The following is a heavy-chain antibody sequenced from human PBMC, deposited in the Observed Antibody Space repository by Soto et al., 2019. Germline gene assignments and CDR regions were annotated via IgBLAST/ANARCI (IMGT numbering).Heavy chain of an antibody. J-gene: IGHJ6*02. CDR1: GFTFSSYA. Sequence: PGGSLNLSCAPVGFTFSSYALLWVRQVPGKGLEWVSAISVSGGSTYYADSVKGRFTISRDNSKNTLYLQMNSLRAEDTAVYYCAKDILTTETVGMDVWGQGT. D-gene: IGHD3-9*01. CDR2: ISVSGGST. CDR3: AKDILTTETVGMDV. V-gene: IGHV3-23*01.